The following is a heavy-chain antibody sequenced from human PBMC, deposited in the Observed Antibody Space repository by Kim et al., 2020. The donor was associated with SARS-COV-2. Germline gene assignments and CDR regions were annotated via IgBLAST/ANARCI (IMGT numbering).Heavy chain of an antibody. D-gene: IGHD3-10*01. CDR3: AKDRGYYGSGSSDY. V-gene: IGHV3-30*18. CDR1: GFTFSSYG. Sequence: GGSLRLSCAASGFTFSSYGMHWVRQAPGKGLEWVAVISYDGSNKYYEDSVKGRFTISRDNSKNTLYLQMNSLRAEDTAVYYCAKDRGYYGSGSSDYWGQGTLVTVSS. J-gene: IGHJ4*02. CDR2: ISYDGSNK.